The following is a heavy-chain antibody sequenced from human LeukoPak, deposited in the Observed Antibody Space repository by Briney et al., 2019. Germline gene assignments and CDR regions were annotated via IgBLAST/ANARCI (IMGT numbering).Heavy chain of an antibody. V-gene: IGHV3-7*01. CDR2: IKQDGSEK. CDR3: ARVGGRYSPLGY. J-gene: IGHJ4*02. Sequence: GGSLRLSCAASGFTFSSYWMSWVRQAPGKGLEWVANIKQDGSEKYYVDSVKGRFTISRDNDKNSLFLQMTSLRAEDTAVYYCARVGGRYSPLGYWGQGTLVTVSS. D-gene: IGHD3-16*02. CDR1: GFTFSSYW.